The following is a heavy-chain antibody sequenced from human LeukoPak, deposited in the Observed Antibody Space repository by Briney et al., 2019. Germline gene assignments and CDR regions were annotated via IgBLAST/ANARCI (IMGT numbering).Heavy chain of an antibody. Sequence: GGSLRLSCAASGFTFSSYSMNWVRQAPGKGLEWVSSISSSSSYIYYADSVKGRFTIPRDNAKNSLYLQMNSLRAEDTAVYYCARDCSSTSCYLYWGQGTLVTVSS. CDR3: ARDCSSTSCYLY. J-gene: IGHJ4*02. V-gene: IGHV3-21*01. CDR1: GFTFSSYS. CDR2: ISSSSSYI. D-gene: IGHD2-2*01.